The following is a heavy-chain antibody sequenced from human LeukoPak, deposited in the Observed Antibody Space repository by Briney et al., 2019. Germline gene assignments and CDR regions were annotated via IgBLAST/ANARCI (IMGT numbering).Heavy chain of an antibody. CDR1: GGSISSSSYY. D-gene: IGHD3-22*01. Sequence: SETLSLTCTVSGGSISSSSYYWGWIRQPPGKGLEWIGSIYYSGSTYYNPSLKSRVTISVDTSKNQFSLKLSSVTAADTAVYYCARGYYDTSGYWLSFFDFWGQGTLVTVSS. CDR3: ARGYYDTSGYWLSFFDF. CDR2: IYYSGST. V-gene: IGHV4-39*07. J-gene: IGHJ4*02.